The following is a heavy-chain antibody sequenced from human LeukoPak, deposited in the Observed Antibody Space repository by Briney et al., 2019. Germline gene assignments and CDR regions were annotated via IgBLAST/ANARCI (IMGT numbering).Heavy chain of an antibody. CDR2: IYPGDSDT. V-gene: IGHV5-51*01. CDR1: GYNFPRYW. D-gene: IGHD6-19*01. CDR3: ARRMAGDVDAFDI. J-gene: IGHJ3*02. Sequence: RGESLKISCKGSGYNFPRYWIGWVRQMPGKGLEWMGIIYPGDSDTRYSPSFQGQVTISADKSISTTYLQWSSLKASDTAMYYCARRMAGDVDAFDIWGQGTMVTVSS.